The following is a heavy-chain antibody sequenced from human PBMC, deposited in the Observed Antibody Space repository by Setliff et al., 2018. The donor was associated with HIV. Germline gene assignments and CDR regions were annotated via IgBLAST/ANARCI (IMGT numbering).Heavy chain of an antibody. CDR3: VKHVDSDFSGDPDWFDP. CDR2: FSYNGGR. CDR1: GYSVSTRNSF. Sequence: SETLSLTCTVSGYSVSTRNSFWGWIRQPPGKGLEWIGSFSYNGGRRYTPSLKSRVTISADMSKNQFSLNLNSVTAADTAVYYCVKHVDSDFSGDPDWFDPWGQGIPVTVSS. V-gene: IGHV4-39*01. J-gene: IGHJ5*02. D-gene: IGHD2-15*01.